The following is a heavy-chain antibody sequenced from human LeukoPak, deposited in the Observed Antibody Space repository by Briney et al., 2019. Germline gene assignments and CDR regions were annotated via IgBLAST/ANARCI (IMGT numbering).Heavy chain of an antibody. J-gene: IGHJ4*02. Sequence: GGSLRLSCAASGFTFSSHGMHWVRQAPGKGLEWVAVIWNDGSNKNYADSVKGRFTISRDNSKNTLYPQMNSLRAEDTAVYYCARDLGLQPFDHWGQGTLVTVSS. CDR2: IWNDGSNK. D-gene: IGHD5-18*01. V-gene: IGHV3-33*01. CDR3: ARDLGLQPFDH. CDR1: GFTFSSHG.